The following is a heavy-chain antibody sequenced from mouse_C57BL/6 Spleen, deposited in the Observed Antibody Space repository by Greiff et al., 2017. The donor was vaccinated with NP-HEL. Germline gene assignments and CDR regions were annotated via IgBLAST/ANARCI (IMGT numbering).Heavy chain of an antibody. CDR1: GYAFSSSW. V-gene: IGHV1-82*01. D-gene: IGHD1-1*01. CDR2: IYPGDGDT. J-gene: IGHJ1*03. Sequence: VKLQESGPELVKPGASVKISCKASGYAFSSSWMNWVKQRPGKGLEWIGRIYPGDGDTNYNGKFKGKATLTADKSSSTAYMQLSSLTSEDSAVYFCAKHYGSSYGYFDVWGTGTTVTVSS. CDR3: AKHYGSSYGYFDV.